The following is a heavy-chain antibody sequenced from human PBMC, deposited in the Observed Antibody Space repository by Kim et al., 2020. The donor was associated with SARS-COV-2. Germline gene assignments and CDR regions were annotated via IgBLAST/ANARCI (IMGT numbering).Heavy chain of an antibody. CDR3: ASGDTGGYYFDY. V-gene: IGHV4-59*01. D-gene: IGHD3-10*01. Sequence: SETLSLTCTVSDGFISTYYWSWIRQPPGKGLEWIGYIHNSGSINYNPSLKSRVTISIDTSKNQFSLKLSPVTAADTAVYYCASGDTGGYYFDYWGQGTLVTVSS. CDR2: IHNSGSI. CDR1: DGFISTYY. J-gene: IGHJ4*02.